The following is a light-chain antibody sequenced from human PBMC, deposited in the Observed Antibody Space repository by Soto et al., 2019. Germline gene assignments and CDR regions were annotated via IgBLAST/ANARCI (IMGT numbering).Light chain of an antibody. Sequence: QSALTQPPSAAGAPGQRVTISCSGINSNIGTTTVIWYQHVPGTAPKLLIYSSSQRPSGVPDRFSGSRSGTSDSLAISGLQYEDWSDYYCAAWDESLNAVVFGGGTKLTVL. J-gene: IGLJ2*01. CDR1: NSNIGTTT. CDR2: SSS. CDR3: AAWDESLNAVV. V-gene: IGLV1-44*01.